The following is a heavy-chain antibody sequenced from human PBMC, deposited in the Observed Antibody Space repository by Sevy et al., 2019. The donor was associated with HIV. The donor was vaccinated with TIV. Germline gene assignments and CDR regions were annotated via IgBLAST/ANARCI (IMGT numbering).Heavy chain of an antibody. CDR3: SDRGR. Sequence: GGSLRLSCAASGFPFSNYAMSWVRQAPGKGLEWVSTITGNAASTFYADSVQGRFTISRDNSHNTLFLQMNSLRVDDTAVYYCSDRGRWGQGSLVTVSS. V-gene: IGHV3-23*01. D-gene: IGHD2-21*02. CDR1: GFPFSNYA. CDR2: ITGNAAST. J-gene: IGHJ4*02.